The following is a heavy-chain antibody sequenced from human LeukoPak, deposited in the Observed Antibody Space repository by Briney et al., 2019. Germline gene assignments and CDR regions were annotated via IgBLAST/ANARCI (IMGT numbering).Heavy chain of an antibody. D-gene: IGHD5-12*01. V-gene: IGHV3-30*04. CDR3: ASSRGYSDYDSDY. CDR1: GFTFITYA. J-gene: IGHJ4*02. Sequence: GGSLRLSCAASGFTFITYAMHWVRQAPGKGLEWVEVISDDGSNKYYADSVKGRFTISRDNFNNTLYLKMNSLRPEDAAVYFCASSRGYSDYDSDYWGQGTLVTVSS. CDR2: ISDDGSNK.